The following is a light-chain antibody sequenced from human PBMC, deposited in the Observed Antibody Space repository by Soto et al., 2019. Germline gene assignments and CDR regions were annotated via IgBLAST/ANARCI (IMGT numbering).Light chain of an antibody. CDR2: YDD. Sequence: QSVLTQPPSVSEAPGQRVTISCSGGSSNIGNNAVNWYQHLPGKAPKLLVYYDDLKPLGVSDRFSGSKSGTSASLTLSDLQSEDEADYYCAAWDDSLNGLIFGGGTKVTVL. J-gene: IGLJ2*01. CDR3: AAWDDSLNGLI. CDR1: SSNIGNNA. V-gene: IGLV1-36*01.